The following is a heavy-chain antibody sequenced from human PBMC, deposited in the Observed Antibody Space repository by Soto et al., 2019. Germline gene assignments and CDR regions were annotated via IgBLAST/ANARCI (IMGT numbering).Heavy chain of an antibody. CDR2: IDPSDSYT. CDR1: GYSFTSYS. D-gene: IGHD6-13*01. CDR3: AGNGAAALYYYYGMDV. V-gene: IGHV5-10-1*01. Sequence: PGESLKISWTGSGYSFTSYSISWVRQMPGKGLEWMGRIDPSDSYTNYTPSFQGHVTISADKSISTAYLQWSSLKASATAMYYCAGNGAAALYYYYGMDVRGQGTTVTGSS. J-gene: IGHJ6*02.